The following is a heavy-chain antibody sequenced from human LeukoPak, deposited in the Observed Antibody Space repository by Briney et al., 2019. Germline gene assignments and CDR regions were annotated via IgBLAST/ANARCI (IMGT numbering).Heavy chain of an antibody. D-gene: IGHD3-3*02. CDR1: GYTFTSYG. CDR2: ISAYNGNT. V-gene: IGHV1-18*01. J-gene: IGHJ4*02. Sequence: ASVKVSCKASGYTFTSYGISWVRQAHGQGLGWMGWISAYNGNTNYAQKLQGRVTMTTDTSTSTAYMELRSLRSDDTAVYYCARESIRYYFDYWGQGTLVTVSS. CDR3: ARESIRYYFDY.